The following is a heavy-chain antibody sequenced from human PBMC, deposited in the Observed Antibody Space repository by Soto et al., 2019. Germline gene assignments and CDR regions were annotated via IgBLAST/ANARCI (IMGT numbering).Heavy chain of an antibody. CDR3: ARERYYCGSEDY. CDR1: GFTFSSYW. Sequence: GGSLRLSCAASGFTFSSYWMSWVRQAPGKGLEWGANIKEDGSEKNYVDSGKGQFTISRDNAKNSRYLQMNSLRAEDTAVDYGARERYYCGSEDYWGRGPLVTVS. D-gene: IGHD3-10*01. J-gene: IGHJ4*02. V-gene: IGHV3-7*01. CDR2: IKEDGSEK.